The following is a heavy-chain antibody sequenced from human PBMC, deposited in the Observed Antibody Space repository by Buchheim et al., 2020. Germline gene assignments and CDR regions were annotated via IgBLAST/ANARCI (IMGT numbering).Heavy chain of an antibody. CDR1: GFTFSSYG. D-gene: IGHD6-19*01. Sequence: QVQLVESGGGVVQPGRSLRLSCAASGFTFSSYGMHWVRQAPGKGLEWVAVIWYDGSNKYYADSVKGRFTISRDNSKNTLYLQMNSLRAEDTAVYYCAREKGQWLETTLLNWGQGTL. V-gene: IGHV3-33*01. J-gene: IGHJ4*02. CDR3: AREKGQWLETTLLN. CDR2: IWYDGSNK.